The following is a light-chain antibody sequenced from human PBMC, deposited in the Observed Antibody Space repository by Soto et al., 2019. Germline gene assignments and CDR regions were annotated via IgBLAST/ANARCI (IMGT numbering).Light chain of an antibody. V-gene: IGKV1-8*01. Sequence: IQMTQSPSSLSASTGDRVTITCRASQGISSYLAWYQQKPGKAPKLLIYAASTLQSGVPSRFSGSGSGTDFTLTISCLQSEDFATYYCQQYYSYPPWTLGQGTKVDIK. J-gene: IGKJ1*01. CDR3: QQYYSYPPWT. CDR1: QGISSY. CDR2: AAS.